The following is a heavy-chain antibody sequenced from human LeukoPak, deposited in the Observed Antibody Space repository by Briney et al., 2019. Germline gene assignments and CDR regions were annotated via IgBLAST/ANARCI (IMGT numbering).Heavy chain of an antibody. CDR3: ARSYDSSGYYYGY. D-gene: IGHD3-22*01. Sequence: GGSLRLSCAASGFTFSSYSMNWVRQAPGKGLEWVSSISSSSSYIYYADSVKGRFTISRDNAKNSLYLQMNSLRAEDTAVYYCARSYDSSGYYYGYWCQGTLVTVSS. CDR2: ISSSSSYI. J-gene: IGHJ4*02. V-gene: IGHV3-21*01. CDR1: GFTFSSYS.